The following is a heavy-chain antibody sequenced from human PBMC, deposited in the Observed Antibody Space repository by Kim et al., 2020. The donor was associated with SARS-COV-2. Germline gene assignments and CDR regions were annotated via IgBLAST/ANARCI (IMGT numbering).Heavy chain of an antibody. D-gene: IGHD6-6*01. Sequence: GGSLRLSCAASGFTFSSYWMSWVRQAPGKGLEWVANIKQDGSEKYYVDSVKGRFTISRDNAKNSLYLQMNSLRAEDTAVYYCARTQQYSSSSRFFDYWGQGTLVTVSS. J-gene: IGHJ4*02. CDR2: IKQDGSEK. CDR3: ARTQQYSSSSRFFDY. V-gene: IGHV3-7*01. CDR1: GFTFSSYW.